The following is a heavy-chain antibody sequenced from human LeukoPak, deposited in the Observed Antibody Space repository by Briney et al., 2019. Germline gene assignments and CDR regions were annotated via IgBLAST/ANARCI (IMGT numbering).Heavy chain of an antibody. CDR3: AKGYRYQLLGTFDS. CDR1: GFRFRDYA. Sequence: GGSLRLSCEVSGFRFRDYAMTWVRQAPGKGLEWVSSISGSGGDTFHADSVKGRFTISRDNSKDTLYLQMNSLRAEDTAVYYCAKGYRYQLLGTFDSWGQGKLVTVSS. J-gene: IGHJ5*01. CDR2: ISGSGGDT. D-gene: IGHD2-2*01. V-gene: IGHV3-23*01.